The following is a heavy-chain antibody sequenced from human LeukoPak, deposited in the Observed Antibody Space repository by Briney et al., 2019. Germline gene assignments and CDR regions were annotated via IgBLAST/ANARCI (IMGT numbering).Heavy chain of an antibody. CDR1: GYTFTGYY. Sequence: ASVKVSCKASGYTFTGYYTHWVRQAPGQGLEWMGWINPNSGGTNYAQKFQGRVTMTRDTSISTAYMELSRLRSDDTAVYYCARARIVVVPAATDWGQGTLVTVSS. V-gene: IGHV1-2*02. CDR3: ARARIVVVPAATD. CDR2: INPNSGGT. J-gene: IGHJ1*01. D-gene: IGHD2-2*01.